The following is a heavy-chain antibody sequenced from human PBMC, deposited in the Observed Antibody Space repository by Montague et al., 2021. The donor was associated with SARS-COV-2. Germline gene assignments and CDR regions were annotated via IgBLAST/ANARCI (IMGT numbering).Heavy chain of an antibody. J-gene: IGHJ3*01. CDR1: GFTFNQFA. CDR3: VKDAEQWLKRGAFDV. V-gene: IGHV3-23*03. Sequence: SLRLSCAASGFTFNQFAMSWVRQAPGQGLEWVAMIYPGGTTYYAXXVRDRITVTRDDSNNTVFLQLNSLRGDDSAIYYCVKDAEQWLKRGAFDVWGQGTWVTVSS. D-gene: IGHD3-22*01. CDR2: MIYPGGTT.